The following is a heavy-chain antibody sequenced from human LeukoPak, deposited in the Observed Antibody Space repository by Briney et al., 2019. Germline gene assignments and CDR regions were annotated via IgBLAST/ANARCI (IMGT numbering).Heavy chain of an antibody. CDR2: ISSSSSYI. Sequence: NSGGSLRLSCAASGFTFSSYSMNWVRQAPGKGLEWVSSISSSSSYIYYADSVKGRFTISRDNAKNSLYLQMNSLRAEDTAVCYCARDPSMVRGVISPHFDYWGQGTLVTVSS. V-gene: IGHV3-21*01. J-gene: IGHJ4*02. CDR1: GFTFSSYS. CDR3: ARDPSMVRGVISPHFDY. D-gene: IGHD3-10*01.